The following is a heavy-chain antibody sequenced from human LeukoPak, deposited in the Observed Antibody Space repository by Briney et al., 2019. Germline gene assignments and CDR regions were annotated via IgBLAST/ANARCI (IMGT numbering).Heavy chain of an antibody. CDR3: ARALTHYYDSSGYYVT. J-gene: IGHJ4*02. CDR2: IYYSGST. CDR1: GGSISSGDYY. D-gene: IGHD3-22*01. Sequence: SETLSLTCTVSGGSISSGDYYWSWIRQPPGKGLEWIGYIYYSGSTYYNPSLKSRVTISVDTSKNQFSLKLSSVTAADTAVYYCARALTHYYDSSGYYVTWGQGTLVTVSS. V-gene: IGHV4-30-4*01.